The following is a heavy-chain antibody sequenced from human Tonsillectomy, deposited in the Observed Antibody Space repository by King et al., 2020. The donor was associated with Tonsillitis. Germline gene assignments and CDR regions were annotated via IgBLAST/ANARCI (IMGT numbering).Heavy chain of an antibody. CDR3: ASLRGYSGSYYAGFDY. Sequence: QLVQSGAKVKKPGASVKVSCKASGYTFTGYYMHWVRQAPGQGLEWMGWINPNSGGTNYAQKFQGRVTMTRDTSISTAYMELSRLRSDDTAVYYCASLRGYSGSYYAGFDYWGQGTLVTVSS. V-gene: IGHV1-2*02. CDR1: GYTFTGYY. J-gene: IGHJ4*02. D-gene: IGHD1-26*01. CDR2: INPNSGGT.